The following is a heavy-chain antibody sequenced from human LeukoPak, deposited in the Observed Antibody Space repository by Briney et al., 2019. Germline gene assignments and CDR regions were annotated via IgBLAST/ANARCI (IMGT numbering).Heavy chain of an antibody. CDR3: ARVTSTGDDY. Sequence: GGSLRLSCAASGFTFSSYSMNWVRQAPGKGLEWVAVISYDGSNKYYADSVKGRFTISRDNSKNTLYLQMNSLRAEDTAVYYCARVTSTGDDYWGQGTLVTVSS. J-gene: IGHJ4*02. V-gene: IGHV3-30*04. D-gene: IGHD5/OR15-5a*01. CDR2: ISYDGSNK. CDR1: GFTFSSYS.